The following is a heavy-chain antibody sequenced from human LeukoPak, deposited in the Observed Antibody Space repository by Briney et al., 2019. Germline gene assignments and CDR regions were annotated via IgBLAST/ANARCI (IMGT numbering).Heavy chain of an antibody. CDR3: ARGLHCSKANCRRGEGFDP. CDR2: MNPDNGNT. Sequence: GASVTVSCKASGYTFTSYDINGVRQATGQGLEWMGWMNPDNGNTRYAQKFQGRVTITRNSSISTAYMELSSLRSDDTAMYYCARGLHCSKANCRRGEGFDPWGQGTLVSVSS. D-gene: IGHD2-2*01. V-gene: IGHV1-8*01. J-gene: IGHJ5*02. CDR1: GYTFTSYD.